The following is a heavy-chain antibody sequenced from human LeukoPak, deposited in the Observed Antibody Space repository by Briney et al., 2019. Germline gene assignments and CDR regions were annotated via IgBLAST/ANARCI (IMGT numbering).Heavy chain of an antibody. V-gene: IGHV3-7*01. CDR3: TRDALYGDPSYYYMDV. Sequence: RGSLRLSCAASGFTFNGFWMSRVRQAPGKGLEWVANIKQDGSDIYYLGSVRGRFTISRDNAMNSLYLQMNSLRAEDTAVYYCTRDALYGDPSYYYMDVWGKGTTVTVSS. CDR1: GFTFNGFW. J-gene: IGHJ6*03. CDR2: IKQDGSDI. D-gene: IGHD4-17*01.